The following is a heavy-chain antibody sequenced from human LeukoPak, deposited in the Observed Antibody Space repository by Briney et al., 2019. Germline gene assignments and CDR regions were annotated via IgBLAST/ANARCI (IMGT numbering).Heavy chain of an antibody. D-gene: IGHD3-10*01. CDR2: FDPEDGET. CDR1: GYTLTELS. CDR3: ATGTITMVRGVIKPKYYYYYYGMDV. J-gene: IGHJ6*04. V-gene: IGHV1-24*01. Sequence: ASVKVSCTVSGYTLTELSMHWVRQAPGKGLEWMGGFDPEDGETIYAQKFQGRVTMTEDTSTDTAYMELSSLRSEDTAVYYCATGTITMVRGVIKPKYYYYYYGMDVWGKGTTVTVSS.